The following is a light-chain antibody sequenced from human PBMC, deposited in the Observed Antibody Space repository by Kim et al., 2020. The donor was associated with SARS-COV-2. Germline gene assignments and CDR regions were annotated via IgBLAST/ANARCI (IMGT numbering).Light chain of an antibody. V-gene: IGLV2-14*03. CDR1: SSDVGGYNY. CDR3: SSCRSSSTVV. Sequence: QSALTQPASVSESPGQSITISCTGTSSDVGGYNYVSWYQQHSGKAPRLMIYDVIKRPSGVSNRFSGSKSGNTASLTISGLQAGDEADYYCSSCRSSSTVVFGGGTQLTVL. J-gene: IGLJ3*02. CDR2: DVI.